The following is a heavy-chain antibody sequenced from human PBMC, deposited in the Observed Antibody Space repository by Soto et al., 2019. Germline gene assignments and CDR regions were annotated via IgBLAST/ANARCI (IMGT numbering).Heavy chain of an antibody. Sequence: ASVKVSCKASGYTFTSYDINWVRQATGQGLEWMGWMNPNSGNTGYAQKFQGRVTMTRNTSISTAYMELSSLRSEDTAVYYCARFYAAAGNHYYYYYMDVWGKGTTVTASS. CDR2: MNPNSGNT. D-gene: IGHD6-13*01. V-gene: IGHV1-8*01. J-gene: IGHJ6*03. CDR1: GYTFTSYD. CDR3: ARFYAAAGNHYYYYYMDV.